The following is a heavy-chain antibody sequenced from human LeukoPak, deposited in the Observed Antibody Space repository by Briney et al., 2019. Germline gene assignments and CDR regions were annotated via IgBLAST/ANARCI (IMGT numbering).Heavy chain of an antibody. CDR2: IYYGGTT. CDR1: SVSISSYH. CDR3: ARQYHYYGSGGHFDY. J-gene: IGHJ4*02. Sequence: SETLSLTCTVSSVSISSYHWTWIRQPPGKGLEWIGYIYYGGTTNYNPSLKSRLTISVDTSKNKFSLKLSSVTAADTAVYYCARQYHYYGSGGHFDYWGPGILVTVSS. V-gene: IGHV4-59*08. D-gene: IGHD3-10*01.